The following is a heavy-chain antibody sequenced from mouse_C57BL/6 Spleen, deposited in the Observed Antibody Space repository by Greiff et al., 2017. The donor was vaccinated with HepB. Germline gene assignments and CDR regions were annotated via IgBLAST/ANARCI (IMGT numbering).Heavy chain of an antibody. CDR2: IDPSDSYT. J-gene: IGHJ2*01. Sequence: QVQLQQPGAELVMPGASVKLSCKASGYTFTSYWMHWVKQRPGQGLEWIGEIDPSDSYTNYNQKFKGKSTLTVDKSSSTAYMQLSSLTSEDSAVYYCARSYYDYALYYFDYWGQGTTLTVSS. CDR3: ARSYYDYALYYFDY. CDR1: GYTFTSYW. D-gene: IGHD2-4*01. V-gene: IGHV1-69*01.